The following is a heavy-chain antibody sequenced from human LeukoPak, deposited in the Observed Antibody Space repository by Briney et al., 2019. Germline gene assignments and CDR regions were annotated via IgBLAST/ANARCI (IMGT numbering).Heavy chain of an antibody. D-gene: IGHD6-19*01. J-gene: IGHJ4*02. CDR1: GITFSSYA. Sequence: GGSLRLSFAASGITFSSYAMTWVRQAPGKGLEGVASIRNNGATTDYADSVKGRFSISRDNSKNTLYLQMNSLRAEDTAVYYCAKAYHDSGCLIDYWGQGTLVTVSS. CDR2: IRNNGATT. V-gene: IGHV3-23*01. CDR3: AKAYHDSGCLIDY.